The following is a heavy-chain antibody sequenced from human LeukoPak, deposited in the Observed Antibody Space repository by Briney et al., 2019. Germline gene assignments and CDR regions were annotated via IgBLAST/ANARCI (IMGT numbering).Heavy chain of an antibody. CDR1: GLTFTSHW. D-gene: IGHD6-6*01. CDR3: ARGRSSSAPDY. V-gene: IGHV3-74*01. CDR2: INSDGSST. J-gene: IGHJ4*02. Sequence: GRSLRLSCAASGLTFTSHWMHWVRQAPGKGLVWVSRINSDGSSTSYADSVKGRFTISRDNAKNTLYLQMNSLRAEDTAVYYCARGRSSSAPDYWGQGTLVTVSS.